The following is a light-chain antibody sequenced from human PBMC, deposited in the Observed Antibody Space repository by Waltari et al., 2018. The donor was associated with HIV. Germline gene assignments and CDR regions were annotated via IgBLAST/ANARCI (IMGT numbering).Light chain of an antibody. CDR1: QIIGNAY. CDR3: QHCGDASNT. Sequence: EIVLTQSPGTLSLSPGERATLSCRASQIIGNAYSAWYQQKPGQAPRLLISGASSRANGVPDRFSGSGSETDFTLTISRLEPEDFAVYYCQHCGDASNTFGQGTKLEV. CDR2: GAS. V-gene: IGKV3-20*01. J-gene: IGKJ2*01.